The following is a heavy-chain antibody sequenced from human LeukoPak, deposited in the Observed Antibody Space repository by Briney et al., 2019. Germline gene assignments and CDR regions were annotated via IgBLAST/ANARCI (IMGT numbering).Heavy chain of an antibody. J-gene: IGHJ4*02. V-gene: IGHV4-39*07. D-gene: IGHD5-18*01. CDR3: ARARYSYSNDY. Sequence: SETLSLTCTVSGRSISSSSYYWGWIRQPPGKGLEWIGSIYYSGSTYYNPSLKSRVTISVDTSKNQFSLKLSSVTAADTAVYYCARARYSYSNDYWGQGTLVTVSS. CDR1: GRSISSSSYY. CDR2: IYYSGST.